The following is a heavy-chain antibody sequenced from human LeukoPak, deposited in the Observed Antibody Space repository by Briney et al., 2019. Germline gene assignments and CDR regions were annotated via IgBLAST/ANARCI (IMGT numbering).Heavy chain of an antibody. CDR2: INHDGNVN. CDR1: GFTFSSYW. J-gene: IGHJ6*02. Sequence: GGSLRLSCAASGFTFSSYWMNWARQAPGKGLEWVASINHDGNVNYYVDSVKGRFTISRDNAKNSLYLQMSNLRAEDTAAYFCARGGGLDVWGQGATVTVSS. D-gene: IGHD3-16*01. V-gene: IGHV3-7*03. CDR3: ARGGGLDV.